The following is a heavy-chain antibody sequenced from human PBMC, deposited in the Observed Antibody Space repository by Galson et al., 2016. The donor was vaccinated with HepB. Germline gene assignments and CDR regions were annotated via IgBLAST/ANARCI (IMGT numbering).Heavy chain of an antibody. CDR3: AREPGHCTGNSCYSGGMDV. CDR2: TYYTSKWYN. J-gene: IGHJ6*02. D-gene: IGHD2-15*01. V-gene: IGHV6-1*01. Sequence: CAISGDSVPSATAAWNWIRQSPSRGLEWLGRTYYTSKWYNDYAVSVKSRLTINPDTTKNQFSLQLSSVTPEDTAVYYCAREPGHCTGNSCYSGGMDVWGQGTPVTVSS. CDR1: GDSVPSATAA.